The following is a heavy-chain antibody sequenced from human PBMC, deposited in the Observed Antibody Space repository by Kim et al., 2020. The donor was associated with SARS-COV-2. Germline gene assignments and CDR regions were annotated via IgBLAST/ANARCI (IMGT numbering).Heavy chain of an antibody. CDR3: ARNQQSEGDGVGSTFDY. V-gene: IGHV3-48*03. J-gene: IGHJ4*01. CDR1: GFTFSNYD. D-gene: IGHD2-2*01. Sequence: GGSLRLSCAASGFTFSNYDMNWVRQAPGKGLEWVSYISGSGANTYYADSVEGRFTISRDNAKNSLYLQMNSLRAEDTALYYCARNQQSEGDGVGSTFDY. CDR2: ISGSGANT.